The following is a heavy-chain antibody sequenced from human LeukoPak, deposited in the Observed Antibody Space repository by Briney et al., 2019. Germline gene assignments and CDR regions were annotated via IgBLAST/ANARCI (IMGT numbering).Heavy chain of an antibody. V-gene: IGHV4-59*08. CDR1: GGSLRSYY. D-gene: IGHD4-23*01. CDR3: ARKDGNY. Sequence: SSETLSLSCTVSGGSLRSYYWNWIRQPPGKGLEWIGYIYYSGSTNYNPSLKSRLTMSVDTSKNQFSLKLSSVTAADTAVYYCARKDGNYWGQGTLVTISS. CDR2: IYYSGST. J-gene: IGHJ4*02.